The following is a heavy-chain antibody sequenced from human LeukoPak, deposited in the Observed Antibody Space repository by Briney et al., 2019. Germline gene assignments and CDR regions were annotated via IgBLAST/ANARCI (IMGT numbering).Heavy chain of an antibody. Sequence: ASVKVFCKASGYTFTGYYMHWVRQAPGQGLEWMGWINPNSGGTNYAQKFQGRVTMTRDTSISTAYMELSRLRSDDTAAYYCGRGARPPHYYYYMDVWGKGTTVTVSS. CDR2: INPNSGGT. D-gene: IGHD5-12*01. J-gene: IGHJ6*03. V-gene: IGHV1-2*02. CDR1: GYTFTGYY. CDR3: GRGARPPHYYYYMDV.